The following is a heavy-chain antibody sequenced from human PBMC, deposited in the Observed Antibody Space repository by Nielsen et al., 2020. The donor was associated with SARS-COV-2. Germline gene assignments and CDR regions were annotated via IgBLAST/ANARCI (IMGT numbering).Heavy chain of an antibody. CDR3: ARDDYSSGWEVFYYYYGMDV. CDR1: GFTFSSYS. J-gene: IGHJ6*02. V-gene: IGHV3-21*01. CDR2: ISSSSSYI. D-gene: IGHD6-19*01. Sequence: GESLKISCAASGFTFSSYSMNWVRQAPGKGLEWVSSISSSSSYIYYADSVKGRFTISRDNAKNSLYLQMNSLRAEDTAVYYCARDDYSSGWEVFYYYYGMDVWGQGTTVTVSS.